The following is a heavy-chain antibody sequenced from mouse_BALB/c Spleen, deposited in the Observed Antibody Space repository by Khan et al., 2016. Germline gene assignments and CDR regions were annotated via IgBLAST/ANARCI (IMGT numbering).Heavy chain of an antibody. CDR2: IDPANDNT. CDR1: GFNIKDTY. J-gene: IGHJ3*02. CDR3: GGSDFDSLFGY. D-gene: IGHD2-4*01. Sequence: VQLQQSGAELVKPGASVKLSCTASGFNIKDTYMHWMIQRPEQGLEWIGRIDPANDNTKYDPKFQGKATITADTSSNTAYLQLSSLTSEDTAVYYSGGSDFDSLFGYWGQGTLVTVSA. V-gene: IGHV14-3*02.